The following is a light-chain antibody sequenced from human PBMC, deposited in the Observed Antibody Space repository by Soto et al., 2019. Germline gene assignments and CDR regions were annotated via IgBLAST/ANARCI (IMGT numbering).Light chain of an antibody. CDR3: HQYNTWPLT. J-gene: IGKJ4*01. V-gene: IGKV3-15*01. Sequence: VLTPSPGTLSLSPGERAPLSCRASQSVRSNSAWYQQKPGQAPRLLIYGASIRATGIPARFSGSGYGTEFTLTISSLQSEDFAIYYCHQYNTWPLTFGGGTKVDI. CDR1: QSVRSN. CDR2: GAS.